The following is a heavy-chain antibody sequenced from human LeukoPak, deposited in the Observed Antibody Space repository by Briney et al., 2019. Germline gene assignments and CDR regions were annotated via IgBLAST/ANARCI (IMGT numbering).Heavy chain of an antibody. D-gene: IGHD3-10*02. CDR3: GGEGGLGGNYFGRGGPQPY. Sequence: VASVKVSCKASGGTFSSYAISWVRQAPGQGLEWMGIINPSGGSTSYAQKFQGRVTMTRDTSTSTVYMELSSLRSEDTAVYYCGGEGGLGGNYFGRGGPQPYGGKGPLVTVS. V-gene: IGHV1-46*01. CDR2: INPSGGST. J-gene: IGHJ4*02. CDR1: GGTFSSYA.